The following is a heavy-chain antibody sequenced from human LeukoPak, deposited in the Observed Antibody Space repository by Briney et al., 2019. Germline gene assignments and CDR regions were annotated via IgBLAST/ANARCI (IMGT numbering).Heavy chain of an antibody. CDR3: ARDKGYSYQDNWLDP. Sequence: SETLSLTCAVYGGSFSGYYWSWIRQPPGEGLEWIGEINHSGSTNYNPSLKSRVTISVDTSKNQFSLKLSSVTAADTAVYYCARDKGYSYQDNWLDPWGQGTLVTVSS. V-gene: IGHV4-34*01. D-gene: IGHD5-18*01. CDR2: INHSGST. CDR1: GGSFSGYY. J-gene: IGHJ5*02.